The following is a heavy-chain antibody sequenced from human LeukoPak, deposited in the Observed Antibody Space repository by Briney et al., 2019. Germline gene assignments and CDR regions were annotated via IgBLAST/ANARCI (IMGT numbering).Heavy chain of an antibody. J-gene: IGHJ5*02. D-gene: IGHD6-6*01. Sequence: ASVKVSCKASGYTFTSYLMHWVRQAPGQGLEWMGIINPSGGSTTYAQKFQGRVTMTRDTSISTAYMELSRLRTDDTAVYYCASGGGEYSSRNWFDPWGQGTLVTVFS. CDR2: INPSGGST. V-gene: IGHV1-46*01. CDR3: ASGGGEYSSRNWFDP. CDR1: GYTFTSYL.